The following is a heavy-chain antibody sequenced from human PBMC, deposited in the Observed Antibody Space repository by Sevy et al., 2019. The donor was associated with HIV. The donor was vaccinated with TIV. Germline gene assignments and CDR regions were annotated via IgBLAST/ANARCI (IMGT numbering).Heavy chain of an antibody. D-gene: IGHD6-13*01. CDR3: ARDRQRLVSPLCSGMDV. CDR1: GGSISSGGYY. CDR2: IYYSGST. J-gene: IGHJ6*02. Sequence: SETLSLTCTVSGGSISSGGYYWSWIRQHPGQGLEWIGNIYYSGSTYYNPSLKSRVTISLDTSKNQFSLNLSSVTAADTAVYYCARDRQRLVSPLCSGMDVWGQGTTVTVSS. V-gene: IGHV4-31*03.